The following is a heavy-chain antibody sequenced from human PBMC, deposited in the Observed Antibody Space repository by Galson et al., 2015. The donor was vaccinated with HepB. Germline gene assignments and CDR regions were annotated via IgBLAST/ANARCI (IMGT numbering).Heavy chain of an antibody. Sequence: SLRLSCAVSGLTLSNSWMHWVRQVPGKGLVCVSRVNGDETTTIYADSVKGRFTVSRDTAKNTLYLQMTNLRADDTAVYYCVGVSGANSPFDSWGQGALVTVSS. CDR2: VNGDETTT. J-gene: IGHJ4*02. CDR3: VGVSGANSPFDS. V-gene: IGHV3-74*01. D-gene: IGHD4-23*01. CDR1: GLTLSNSW.